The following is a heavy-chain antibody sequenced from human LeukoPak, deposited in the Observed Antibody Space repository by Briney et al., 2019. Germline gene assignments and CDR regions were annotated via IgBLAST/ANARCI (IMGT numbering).Heavy chain of an antibody. Sequence: GGSLRLSCAASGFTFSSYWMHWVRQAPGKGLVWVSRISPDGSSALYADSVKGRFTISRDNAMSTLYLQMNSLRAEDTAVYYCARPYSYYDFWDWGQGTLVTVSS. V-gene: IGHV3-74*01. CDR2: ISPDGSSA. CDR3: ARPYSYYDFWD. J-gene: IGHJ4*02. D-gene: IGHD3-3*01. CDR1: GFTFSSYW.